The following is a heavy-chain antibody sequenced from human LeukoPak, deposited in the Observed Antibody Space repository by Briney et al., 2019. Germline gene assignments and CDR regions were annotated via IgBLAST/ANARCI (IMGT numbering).Heavy chain of an antibody. J-gene: IGHJ4*02. Sequence: PSQTLSLTCTVSGGSISSGSYYWSWIRQPAGKGLEWIGYIYYSGSTNYNPSLKSRVTISVDTSKNQFSLKLSSVTAADTAVYYCARDGEGSYQHFFDYWGQGTLVTVSS. CDR1: GGSISSGSYY. CDR3: ARDGEGSYQHFFDY. D-gene: IGHD1-26*01. CDR2: IYYSGST. V-gene: IGHV4-61*10.